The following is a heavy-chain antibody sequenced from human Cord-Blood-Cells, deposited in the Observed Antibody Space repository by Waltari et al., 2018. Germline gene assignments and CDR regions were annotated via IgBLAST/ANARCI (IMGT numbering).Heavy chain of an antibody. CDR2: IYYSGST. V-gene: IGHV4-39*01. D-gene: IGHD5-18*01. CDR1: GGSISSSRYS. CDR3: ASLRRGYSYGTGFTFDY. Sequence: QLQLQESGPGLVKPSETLSLTCTVSGGSISSSRYSWGWIRQPPGKGLEWIGSIYYSGSTYYNPSLKSRVTISVDTSKNQFSLKLSSVTAADTAVYYCASLRRGYSYGTGFTFDYWGQGTLVTVSS. J-gene: IGHJ4*02.